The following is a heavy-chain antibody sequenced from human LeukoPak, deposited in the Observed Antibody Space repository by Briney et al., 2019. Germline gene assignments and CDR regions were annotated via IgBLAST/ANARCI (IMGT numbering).Heavy chain of an antibody. Sequence: PSETLSLTCAVYGGSFSGYYWSWIRQPPGKGLEWIGEINHSGSTNYNPSLKSRVTMSVDTSKNQFSLTLTSVTAADTAVYYCARARRYCDGDCSSGVYWCFDLWGRGTLVTVSS. V-gene: IGHV4-34*01. CDR1: GGSFSGYY. D-gene: IGHD2-21*02. CDR2: INHSGST. J-gene: IGHJ2*01. CDR3: ARARRYCDGDCSSGVYWCFDL.